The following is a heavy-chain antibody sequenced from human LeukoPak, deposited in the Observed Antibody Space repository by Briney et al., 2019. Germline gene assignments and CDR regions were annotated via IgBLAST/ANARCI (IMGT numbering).Heavy chain of an antibody. D-gene: IGHD2/OR15-2a*01. V-gene: IGHV4-4*07. CDR3: ARDYFRKGNAFDI. Sequence: SETLSLTCKVSGGSISGYYWAWIRQPAGKGLEWIGRIYPSGSTNYNPSLKSRVSMSIDTSKNQFSLNLSSVTAADTAVYYCARDYFRKGNAFDIWAQGTVVTVSS. CDR1: GGSISGYY. CDR2: IYPSGST. J-gene: IGHJ3*02.